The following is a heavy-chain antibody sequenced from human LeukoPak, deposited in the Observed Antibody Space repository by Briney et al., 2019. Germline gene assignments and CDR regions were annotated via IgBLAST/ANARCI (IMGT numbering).Heavy chain of an antibody. Sequence: SETLSLTCTVSGGSISSYYWSWIRQPPGKGLEWIGYIYYSGSTNYNPSLKSRVTISVDTSKNQFSLKLSSVTAADTAVYYCARTPHTPGAGMWYYGMDVWGQGTTVTVSS. CDR2: IYYSGST. CDR1: GGSISSYY. V-gene: IGHV4-59*08. J-gene: IGHJ6*02. D-gene: IGHD6-13*01. CDR3: ARTPHTPGAGMWYYGMDV.